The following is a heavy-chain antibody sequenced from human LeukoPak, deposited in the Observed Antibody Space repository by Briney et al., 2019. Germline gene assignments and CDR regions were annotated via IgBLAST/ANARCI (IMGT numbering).Heavy chain of an antibody. CDR1: GYTFTSYD. CDR2: MNPNSGNT. D-gene: IGHD2-2*02. V-gene: IGHV1-8*01. J-gene: IGHJ5*02. CDR3: ARGRSAAAIQGNWIDP. Sequence: ASVKVSCKASGYTFTSYDINWVRQATGQGLEWMGWMNPNSGNTGYAQKFQGRVTMTRNTSISTAYMELSSLRSEDTAVYHCARGRSAAAIQGNWIDPWGQGTLVTVSS.